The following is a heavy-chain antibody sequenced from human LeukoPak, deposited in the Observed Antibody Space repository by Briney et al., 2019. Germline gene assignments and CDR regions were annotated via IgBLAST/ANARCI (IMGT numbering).Heavy chain of an antibody. CDR1: GFTFSSYA. D-gene: IGHD2-2*01. J-gene: IGHJ4*02. Sequence: GGSLRLSCAASGFTFSSYAMSWVRQAPGKGLQWVSAISGSGGATYFADSARGRFTISRDNSKNTLYLQMNSLTAEDTAVYYCAKDRGFVVVPAARPDYWGQGTLVTVSS. V-gene: IGHV3-23*01. CDR2: ISGSGGAT. CDR3: AKDRGFVVVPAARPDY.